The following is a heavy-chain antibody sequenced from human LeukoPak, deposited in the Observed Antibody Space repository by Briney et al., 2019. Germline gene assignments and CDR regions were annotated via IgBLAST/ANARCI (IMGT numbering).Heavy chain of an antibody. D-gene: IGHD5-18*01. CDR3: AKDRTKGDTAMVLDD. V-gene: IGHV3-53*01. CDR2: IYDGGRT. J-gene: IGHJ4*02. Sequence: GGSLRLSCAASGFTVSNNYMSWVRQAPGKGLEWVSIIYDGGRTYYADSVRGRFTISRDNSKNTLYLQMNSLRAEDTAVYYCAKDRTKGDTAMVLDDWGQGTLVTVSS. CDR1: GFTVSNNY.